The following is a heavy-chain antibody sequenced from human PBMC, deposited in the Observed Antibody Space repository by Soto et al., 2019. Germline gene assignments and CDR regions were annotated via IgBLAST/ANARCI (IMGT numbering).Heavy chain of an antibody. Sequence: PGWSPRLACASSGFSVSSNYMTWVRQAPGKGLEWVSVIYSGGSTYYADSVKGRFTISRDNSKNTLYLQMNSLRAEDTAVYYCAVKLGKYSGEFNYWGQGTQVTVSS. V-gene: IGHV3-53*01. J-gene: IGHJ4*02. CDR2: IYSGGST. D-gene: IGHD5-12*01. CDR1: GFSVSSNY. CDR3: AVKLGKYSGEFNY.